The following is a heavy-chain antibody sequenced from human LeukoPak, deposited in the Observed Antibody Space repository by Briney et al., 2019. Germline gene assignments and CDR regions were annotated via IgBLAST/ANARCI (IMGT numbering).Heavy chain of an antibody. J-gene: IGHJ4*02. Sequence: GGSLRLSXAASGFTFSSYAMTWVSQAPGKGLEWVSAISDSGRSTYYADSVKGRFTISRDVSKSTLYLQMNSLRAEDTALYYCAKGQRWELPLDFWGQGTLVTVSS. CDR2: ISDSGRST. CDR1: GFTFSSYA. D-gene: IGHD2-15*01. CDR3: AKGQRWELPLDF. V-gene: IGHV3-23*01.